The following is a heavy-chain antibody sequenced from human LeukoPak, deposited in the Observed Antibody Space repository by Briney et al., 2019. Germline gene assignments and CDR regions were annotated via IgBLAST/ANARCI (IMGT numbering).Heavy chain of an antibody. Sequence: AGGSLRLSCAASGFTFSSYAMSWVRQAPGKGLEWVSAISGSGGSTYYADSVKGRFTISRDNSKNTLYLQMISLRAEDTAVYYCAKPPPGSGSYNPFDYWGQGTLVTVSS. CDR3: AKPPPGSGSYNPFDY. CDR2: ISGSGGST. D-gene: IGHD1-26*01. CDR1: GFTFSSYA. V-gene: IGHV3-23*01. J-gene: IGHJ4*02.